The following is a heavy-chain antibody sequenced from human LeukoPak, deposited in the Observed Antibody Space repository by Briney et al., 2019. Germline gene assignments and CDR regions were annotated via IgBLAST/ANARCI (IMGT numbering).Heavy chain of an antibody. CDR2: IIGSGGST. V-gene: IGHV3-23*01. D-gene: IGHD3-9*01. CDR3: AKSPPASHTYYDILTGYYGYYYYYYMDV. CDR1: GFTFSSYA. Sequence: PGGSLRLSCAASGFTFSSYAMSWVRQAPGKVLGWVAAIIGSGGSTYYGDSVKVRFTISRDNSKTTLYLQMNSMTAEDTAVYYCAKSPPASHTYYDILTGYYGYYYYYYMDVWGKGTTVTVSS. J-gene: IGHJ6*03.